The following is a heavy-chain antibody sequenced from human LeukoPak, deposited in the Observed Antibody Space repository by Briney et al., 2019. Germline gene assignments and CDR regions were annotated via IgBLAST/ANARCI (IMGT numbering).Heavy chain of an antibody. D-gene: IGHD5-12*01. CDR3: ARGGYSGYAFDR. CDR1: GGSISRYY. Sequence: SETLSLTCTVSGGSISRYYWSWIRQPPGKGLEWIGNIYYNGSTNYKPSLKSRDTISVHTSKNQFSLNLRSLTAADTAVYYCARGGYSGYAFDRWGQGTRVTVSS. V-gene: IGHV4-59*01. CDR2: IYYNGST. J-gene: IGHJ5*02.